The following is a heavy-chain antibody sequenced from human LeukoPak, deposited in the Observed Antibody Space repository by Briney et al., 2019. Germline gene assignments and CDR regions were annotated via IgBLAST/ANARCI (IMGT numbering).Heavy chain of an antibody. J-gene: IGHJ4*02. CDR1: GFTFSSYA. CDR3: AKAPYYGSGSSFYYFDY. D-gene: IGHD3-10*01. Sequence: GGSLRLSCAASGFTFSSYAMSWVRQAPGKGLNWVSAISGSGGSTYYADSVKGRFTISRDNSKNTLYLQMNSLRAEDTAVYYCAKAPYYGSGSSFYYFDYWGQGTLVTVSS. CDR2: ISGSGGST. V-gene: IGHV3-23*01.